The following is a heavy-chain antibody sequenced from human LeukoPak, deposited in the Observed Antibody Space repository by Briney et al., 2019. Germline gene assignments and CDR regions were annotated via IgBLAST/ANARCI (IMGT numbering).Heavy chain of an antibody. CDR3: AKDSWDYEIFDY. D-gene: IGHD4-17*01. J-gene: IGHJ4*02. Sequence: PGGSLRLSCAASGFTFGDYAMSWVRQAPGKGLEWVSAISGSGGSTYYADSVKGRFTISRDNSKNTLYLQMNSLRAEDTAVYYCAKDSWDYEIFDYWGQGTLVTVSS. CDR1: GFTFGDYA. CDR2: ISGSGGST. V-gene: IGHV3-23*01.